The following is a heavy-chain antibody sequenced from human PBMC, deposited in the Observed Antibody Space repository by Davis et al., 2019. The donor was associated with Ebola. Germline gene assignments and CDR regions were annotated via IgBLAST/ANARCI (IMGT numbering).Heavy chain of an antibody. CDR1: GFTFSSFA. V-gene: IGHV3-21*04. J-gene: IGHJ4*02. Sequence: GESLKISCAASGFTFSSFAMSWVRQAPGKGLEWVSTISGTSTYTYYADSVKGRFTISRDNAKNSLYLQMNSLRAEDTAVYYCARDPEVEGSSWYFDYWGQGTLVTVSS. CDR3: ARDPEVEGSSWYFDY. D-gene: IGHD6-13*01. CDR2: ISGTSTYT.